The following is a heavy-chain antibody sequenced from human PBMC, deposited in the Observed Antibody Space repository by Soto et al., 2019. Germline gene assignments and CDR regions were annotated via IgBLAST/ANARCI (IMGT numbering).Heavy chain of an antibody. CDR1: GFIFTRYS. CDR2: ISSTTNYI. Sequence: EVQLVKSGGGLVKPGGSLRLSCAASGFIFTRYSMNWVRQAPGKGLEWVSSISSTTNYIYYGDSMKGRFTISRDNAKKSLYLEMNSLRAEDTAVYYCARESEDLTSNFDYWGQGTLVTVSS. V-gene: IGHV3-21*01. J-gene: IGHJ4*02. CDR3: ARESEDLTSNFDY.